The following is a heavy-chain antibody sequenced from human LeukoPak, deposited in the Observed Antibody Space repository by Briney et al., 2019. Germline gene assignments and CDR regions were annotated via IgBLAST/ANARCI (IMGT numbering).Heavy chain of an antibody. CDR2: IYYSGST. Sequence: PSETLSLTCTVSGGSISSSSYYWGWIRQPPGKGLEWIGSIYYSGSTYYNSSLKSRVTISVDTSKNQFSLKLSSVTAADTAVYYCAGRSGLQGGYFDYWGQGTLVTVSS. CDR1: GGSISSSSYY. CDR3: AGRSGLQGGYFDY. J-gene: IGHJ4*02. D-gene: IGHD3-22*01. V-gene: IGHV4-39*07.